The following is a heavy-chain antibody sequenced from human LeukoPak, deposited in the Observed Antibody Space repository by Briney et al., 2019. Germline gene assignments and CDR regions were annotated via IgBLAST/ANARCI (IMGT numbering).Heavy chain of an antibody. CDR3: AKDYGGNRGSFHY. V-gene: IGHV3-23*01. D-gene: IGHD4-23*01. CDR2: ISGSADST. Sequence: GGSLRLSCAASGFTFTDYAMAWVRQAPGKGLEWVSFISGSADSTYYADSVKGRFTISRDNSRTRLYLQMNGLRAEDTAVYYCAKDYGGNRGSFHYWGQGTLVTVSS. J-gene: IGHJ4*02. CDR1: GFTFTDYA.